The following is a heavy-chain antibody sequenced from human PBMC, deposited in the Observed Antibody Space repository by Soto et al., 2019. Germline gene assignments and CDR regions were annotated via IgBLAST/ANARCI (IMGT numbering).Heavy chain of an antibody. Sequence: PSETLSLTCTVSGGSISSYYWSWIRQPPGKGLEWIGHIYYSGSTNYNPSLKSRVSISVDTSKKQFSLKLSSVTAADTAMYYCAIGYFNILTGYYNDYWGQGTLVTVSS. CDR2: IYYSGST. J-gene: IGHJ4*02. D-gene: IGHD3-9*01. V-gene: IGHV4-59*01. CDR1: GGSISSYY. CDR3: AIGYFNILTGYYNDY.